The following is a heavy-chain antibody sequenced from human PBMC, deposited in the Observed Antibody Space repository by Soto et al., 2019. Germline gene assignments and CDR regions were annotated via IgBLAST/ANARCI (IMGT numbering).Heavy chain of an antibody. CDR2: IYYSGST. CDR1: GGSISSYY. Sequence: SQTLSLTCTVSGGSISSYYWSCIRQPPGKGLEWIGYIYYSGSTNYNPSLKSRVTISVDTSKNQFSLKPSSVTAADTAVYYCARQYSRYDLDYCGQGTLVTVSS. D-gene: IGHD5-12*01. CDR3: ARQYSRYDLDY. V-gene: IGHV4-59*08. J-gene: IGHJ4*02.